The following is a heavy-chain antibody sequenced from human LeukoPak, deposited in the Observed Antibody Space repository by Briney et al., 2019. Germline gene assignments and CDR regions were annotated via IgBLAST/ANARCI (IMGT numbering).Heavy chain of an antibody. Sequence: GGSLRLSCAASGFTVSARYMNWVRQAPGRGLEWLPVIHSGGTTDYADSVRGRFTISRDNSKNILYLQMNSLKTEDTAVYYCARSWDARLNFDNWGRGTLVTVSS. D-gene: IGHD1-26*01. CDR2: IHSGGTT. J-gene: IGHJ4*02. CDR3: ARSWDARLNFDN. V-gene: IGHV3-66*02. CDR1: GFTVSARY.